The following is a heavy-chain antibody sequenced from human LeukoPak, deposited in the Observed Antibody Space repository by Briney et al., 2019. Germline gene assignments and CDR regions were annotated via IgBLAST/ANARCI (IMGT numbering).Heavy chain of an antibody. CDR2: ISSNVGST. CDR1: GFTFSSYA. D-gene: IGHD2-2*01. CDR3: ARDMYCSSTSCYLSGY. Sequence: GGSLRLSCAASGFTFSSYAMHWVRQAPGKGLEYVSAISSNVGSTYYANSVKGRFTISRDNSKNTLYLQMGSLRAEDMAVYYCARDMYCSSTSCYLSGYWGQGTLVTVSS. V-gene: IGHV3-64*01. J-gene: IGHJ4*02.